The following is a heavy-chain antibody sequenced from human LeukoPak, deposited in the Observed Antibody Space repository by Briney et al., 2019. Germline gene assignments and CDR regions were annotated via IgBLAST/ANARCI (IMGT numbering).Heavy chain of an antibody. Sequence: GASVKVSCKVSGYTLTELSMHWVRQAPGKGLEWMGGFDPEDGETIYAQKFQGRVTMTEDTSTDTAYMELSSLRSEDTAVYYCATGCSTRGYNWFDPWGREPWSPSPQ. J-gene: IGHJ5*02. CDR1: GYTLTELS. CDR2: FDPEDGET. CDR3: ATGCSTRGYNWFDP. V-gene: IGHV1-24*01. D-gene: IGHD6-13*01.